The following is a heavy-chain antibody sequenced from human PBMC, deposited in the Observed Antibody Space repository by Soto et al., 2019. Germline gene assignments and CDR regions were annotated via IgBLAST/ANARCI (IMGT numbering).Heavy chain of an antibody. CDR3: ARLVWTRAAYYFDD. Sequence: PGGSLRLSCAASGFTFSSYAMSWVRQAPGKGLDWVSTISNSGGSTYYADSVKGRFTISRDNSKDTVYLQMNSLRAEDTAVYYCARLVWTRAAYYFDDWGQGTLVTVSS. V-gene: IGHV3-23*01. CDR2: ISNSGGST. CDR1: GFTFSSYA. J-gene: IGHJ4*02. D-gene: IGHD1-1*01.